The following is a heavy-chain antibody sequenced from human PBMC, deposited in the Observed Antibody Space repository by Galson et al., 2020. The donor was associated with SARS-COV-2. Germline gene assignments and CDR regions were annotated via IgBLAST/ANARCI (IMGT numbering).Heavy chain of an antibody. CDR2: NSTYNGDT. Sequence: ASVKVSCTASGYTFSGYGINWVRQAPGQGLEWMVWNSTYNGDTNYAQKFQGRVTVTTDTSTGTAYMELRNLRSDDTAVYFCTRGGDYVWGSSRYLPFDYWGQGTLVTVSS. CDR3: TRGGDYVWGSSRYLPFDY. CDR1: GYTFSGYG. D-gene: IGHD3-16*02. V-gene: IGHV1-18*04. J-gene: IGHJ4*02.